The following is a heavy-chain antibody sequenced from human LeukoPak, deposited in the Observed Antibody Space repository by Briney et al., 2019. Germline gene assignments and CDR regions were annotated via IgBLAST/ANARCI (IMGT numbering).Heavy chain of an antibody. V-gene: IGHV3-53*01. J-gene: IGHJ2*01. Sequence: GGSLRLSCAASGFTFSSYAMSWVRQAPGKGLEWVSVIYSGGSTYYADSVKGRFTISRDNSKNTLYLQMNSLRAEDTAVYYCARDRVTMIVGPHGYFDLWGRGTLVTVSS. CDR3: ARDRVTMIVGPHGYFDL. CDR1: GFTFSSYA. D-gene: IGHD3-22*01. CDR2: IYSGGST.